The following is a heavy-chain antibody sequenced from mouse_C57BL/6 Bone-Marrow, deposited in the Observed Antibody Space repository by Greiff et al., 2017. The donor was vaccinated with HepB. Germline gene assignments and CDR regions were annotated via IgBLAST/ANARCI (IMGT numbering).Heavy chain of an antibody. CDR1: GYTFTSYW. CDR3: ARGPSTMITTRGYYYAMDY. CDR2: INPSNGGT. Sequence: QVQLQQPGTELVKPGASVKLSCKASGYTFTSYWMHWVKQRPGQGLEWIGNINPSNGGTNYNEKFKSKATLTVDKSSSTAYMQLSSLTSEDSAAYYCARGPSTMITTRGYYYAMDYWGQGTSVTVSS. J-gene: IGHJ4*01. D-gene: IGHD2-4*01. V-gene: IGHV1-53*01.